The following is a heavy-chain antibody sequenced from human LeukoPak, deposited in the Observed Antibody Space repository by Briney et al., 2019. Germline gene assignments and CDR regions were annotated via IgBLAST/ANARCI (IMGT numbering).Heavy chain of an antibody. CDR2: ISSSSSYI. Sequence: GGSLRLSCAASGFTFSSYSMSWVRQAPGKGLEWVSSISSSSSYIYYADSVKGRFTISRDNAKNSLYLQMNSLRAEDTAVYYCARGVRYFDPERTWFDPWGQGTLVTVSS. J-gene: IGHJ5*02. V-gene: IGHV3-21*01. CDR3: ARGVRYFDPERTWFDP. D-gene: IGHD3-9*01. CDR1: GFTFSSYS.